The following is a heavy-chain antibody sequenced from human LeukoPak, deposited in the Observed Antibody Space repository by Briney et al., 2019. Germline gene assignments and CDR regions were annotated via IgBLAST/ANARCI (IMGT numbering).Heavy chain of an antibody. CDR1: GYTFTSYD. CDR3: ARAGRAYYDILTGYYCFDY. V-gene: IGHV1-8*01. D-gene: IGHD3-9*01. J-gene: IGHJ4*02. CDR2: MNPNSGNT. Sequence: GASVKVSCKASGYTFTSYDINWVRQATGQGLEWMGWMNPNSGNTGYAQKFQGRVTMTRNTSISTAYMELSSLRSEDTAVYYCARAGRAYYDILTGYYCFDYWGQGTLVTVSS.